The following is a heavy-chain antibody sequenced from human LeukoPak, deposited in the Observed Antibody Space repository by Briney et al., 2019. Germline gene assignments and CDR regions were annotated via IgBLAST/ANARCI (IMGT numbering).Heavy chain of an antibody. D-gene: IGHD6-19*01. Sequence: SETLSLTCTVSGGSISSYYWSWIRQPPGKGLEWIRYIYYSGSTNCNPSLKSRVTISVDTSKNQFSLKLSSVTAADTAVYYCARTGIAVAGTPGLYYFDYWGQGTLVTVSS. V-gene: IGHV4-59*01. CDR2: IYYSGST. J-gene: IGHJ4*02. CDR3: ARTGIAVAGTPGLYYFDY. CDR1: GGSISSYY.